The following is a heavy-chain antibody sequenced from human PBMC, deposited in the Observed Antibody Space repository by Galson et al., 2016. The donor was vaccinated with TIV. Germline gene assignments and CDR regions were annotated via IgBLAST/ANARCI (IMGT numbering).Heavy chain of an antibody. CDR1: GFTFSSFA. D-gene: IGHD3-22*01. CDR3: VKLDGSGFYYVRRFVY. J-gene: IGHJ4*02. Sequence: SLRLSCAASGFTFSSFAMLWVRQAPGKGLEWVSAISGGGGTTFYEDSVKGRFTISRDNSKNTVYLQMNSLRAEDTAVYYCVKLDGSGFYYVRRFVYWGQGTLVTVSS. CDR2: ISGGGGTT. V-gene: IGHV3-23*01.